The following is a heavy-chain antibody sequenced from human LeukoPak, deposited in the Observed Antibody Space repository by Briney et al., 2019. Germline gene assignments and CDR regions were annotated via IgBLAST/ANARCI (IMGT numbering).Heavy chain of an antibody. CDR3: AREPREATYYYGMDV. D-gene: IGHD1-26*01. V-gene: IGHV4-59*01. CDR2: IYYSGST. J-gene: IGHJ6*02. Sequence: SETLSLTCTVSGGSISSYYWSWIRQPPGKGLEWIGYIYYSGSTNYNPSLKSRVTISVDTSKNQFSLKLSSVTAADTAVYYCAREPREATYYYGMDVWGQGTTVTVSS. CDR1: GGSISSYY.